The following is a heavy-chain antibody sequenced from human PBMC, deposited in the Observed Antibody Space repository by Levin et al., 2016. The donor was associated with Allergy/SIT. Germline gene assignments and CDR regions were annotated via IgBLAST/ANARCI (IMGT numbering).Heavy chain of an antibody. Sequence: SETLSLTCTVSGGSISSYYWSWIRQPPGKGLEWIGYIYYSGSTNYNPSLKSRVTISVDTSKNQFSLKLSSVTAADTAVYYCARFVDGYSGYDFSSRAFDPWGQGTLVTVSS. J-gene: IGHJ5*02. V-gene: IGHV4-59*01. CDR2: IYYSGST. D-gene: IGHD5-12*01. CDR3: ARFVDGYSGYDFSSRAFDP. CDR1: GGSISSYY.